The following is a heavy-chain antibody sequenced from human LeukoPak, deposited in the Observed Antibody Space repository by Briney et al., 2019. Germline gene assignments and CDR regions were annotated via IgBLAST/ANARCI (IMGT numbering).Heavy chain of an antibody. D-gene: IGHD1-1*01. Sequence: GGSLRLSCSASGFTFSSYAMHWVRQAPGKGLEYVSAISSNGGSTYYADSVKGRFTVSRENAKNSLYLQMNSLRAGDTAVYYCVVQSSGVVYWGQGTLVTVSS. J-gene: IGHJ4*02. CDR1: GFTFSSYA. CDR2: ISSNGGST. CDR3: VVQSSGVVY. V-gene: IGHV3-64D*06.